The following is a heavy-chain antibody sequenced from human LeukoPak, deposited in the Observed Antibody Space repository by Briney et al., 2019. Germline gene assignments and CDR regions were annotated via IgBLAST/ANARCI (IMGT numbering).Heavy chain of an antibody. CDR1: GFTFSSYS. V-gene: IGHV3-21*04. CDR3: AKAPPHYDFWSGYSQTYFDY. Sequence: GGSLRLSCAASGFTFSSYSMNWVRQAPGKGLEWVSSISSSSSYIYYADSVKGRFTISRDNSKNTLYLQMNSLRAEDTAVYYCAKAPPHYDFWSGYSQTYFDYWGQGTLVTVSS. D-gene: IGHD3-3*01. CDR2: ISSSSSYI. J-gene: IGHJ4*02.